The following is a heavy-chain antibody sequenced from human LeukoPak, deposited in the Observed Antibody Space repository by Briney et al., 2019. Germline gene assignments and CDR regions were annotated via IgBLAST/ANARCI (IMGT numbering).Heavy chain of an antibody. D-gene: IGHD3-22*01. J-gene: IGHJ3*02. V-gene: IGHV4-39*01. CDR3: ARTGGYGSSGYYYAFDI. CDR1: GGSISSSSYY. CDR2: IYYSGST. Sequence: SETLSLTCTVSGGSISSSSYYWGWIRQPPGKGLEWIGSIYYSGSTYYNPSLKSRVTISVDTSKNQFSLKLSSVTAADTAVYYCARTGGYGSSGYYYAFDIWGQGTMVTVSS.